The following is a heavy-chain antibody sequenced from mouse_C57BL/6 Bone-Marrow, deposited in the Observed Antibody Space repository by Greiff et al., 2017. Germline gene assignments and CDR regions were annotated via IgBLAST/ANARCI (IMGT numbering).Heavy chain of an antibody. CDR2: IHPNSGST. CDR1: GYTFTSYW. J-gene: IGHJ3*01. D-gene: IGHD2-3*01. Sequence: QVQLQQSGAELVKPGASVKLSCKASGYTFTSYWMHWVKQRPGQGLEWIGMIHPNSGSTNYNEKFKSKATLTVDKSSSTAYMQLSSLTSEDSAVYYCARAPDGYYPWFAYWGQGTLVTVSA. V-gene: IGHV1-64*01. CDR3: ARAPDGYYPWFAY.